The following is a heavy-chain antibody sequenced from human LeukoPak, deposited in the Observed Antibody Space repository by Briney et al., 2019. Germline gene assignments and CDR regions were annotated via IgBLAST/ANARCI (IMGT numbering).Heavy chain of an antibody. CDR1: GGSITSGSYY. CDR2: IHTSGST. CDR3: ARSYLGVVMPPFGWFDP. V-gene: IGHV4-61*02. D-gene: IGHD3-3*01. Sequence: SQTLSLTCTVSGGSITSGSYYWSWIRQPAGKGLEWIGRIHTSGSTNYNPSLKSRVTISVDTSKNQFSLKLSSVTAADTAVYYCARSYLGVVMPPFGWFDPWGQGTLVTVSS. J-gene: IGHJ5*02.